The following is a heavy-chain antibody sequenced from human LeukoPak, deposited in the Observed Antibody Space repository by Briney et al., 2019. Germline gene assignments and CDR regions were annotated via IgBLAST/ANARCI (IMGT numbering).Heavy chain of an antibody. Sequence: QPGGSLRLSCAASGFRFDTYDMVWVRQAPGKGLEWVSGISGGGDRTYYADSLQGRFTISRDNSKNTLHLQMNSLRVEDTAIYYCAFNQPGQWDHYFDYWGRGTLVTVSS. CDR1: GFRFDTYD. D-gene: IGHD1-26*01. CDR2: ISGGGDRT. V-gene: IGHV3-23*01. J-gene: IGHJ4*02. CDR3: AFNQPGQWDHYFDY.